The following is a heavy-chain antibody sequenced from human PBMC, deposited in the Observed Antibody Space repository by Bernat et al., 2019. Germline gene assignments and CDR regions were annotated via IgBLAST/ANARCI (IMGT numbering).Heavy chain of an antibody. D-gene: IGHD3-22*01. J-gene: IGHJ4*02. CDR3: ARRYYDSSGFPGNYFDY. CDR1: GGSINSGGYY. CDR2: IYYSGTT. V-gene: IGHV4-31*03. Sequence: QVQLQESGPGLVKPSQTLSLTCTVSGGSINSGGYYWSWIRQPPGKGLEWIGYIYYSGTTYYNPSLKSRVTISLDTSKNQFSLKLSSVTAADTAVYYCARRYYDSSGFPGNYFDYWGQGTLVTVSS.